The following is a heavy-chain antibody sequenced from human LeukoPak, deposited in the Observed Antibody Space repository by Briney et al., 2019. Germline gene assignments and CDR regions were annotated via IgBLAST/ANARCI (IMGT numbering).Heavy chain of an antibody. V-gene: IGHV3-30*18. CDR1: GFTFSSYG. CDR2: ISYDGSNK. CDR3: AKDPDTTVVTYYFDY. J-gene: IGHJ4*02. D-gene: IGHD4-23*01. Sequence: GGSLRLSCAASGFTFSSYGMHWVRQAPGKGLEWVAVISYDGSNKYYADSVKGRFTISRDNSKNTLYLQMNSLRAEDTAVYYCAKDPDTTVVTYYFDYWGQGTLVTVSS.